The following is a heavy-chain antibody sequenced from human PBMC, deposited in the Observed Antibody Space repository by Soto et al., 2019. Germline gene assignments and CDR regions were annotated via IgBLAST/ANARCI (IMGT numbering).Heavy chain of an antibody. Sequence: HPGGSLRLSCAASGFTFSSYSMNWVRQAPGKGLEWVSAISGSGGSTYYADSVKGRFTISRDNSKNTLYLQMNSLRAEDTAVYYCARLGKYYYDSSGYSPWFNPVKIPSDYWGHGTLVTVSS. CDR3: ARLGKYYYDSSGYSPWFNPVKIPSDY. CDR1: GFTFSSYS. CDR2: ISGSGGST. J-gene: IGHJ4*01. V-gene: IGHV3-23*01. D-gene: IGHD3-22*01.